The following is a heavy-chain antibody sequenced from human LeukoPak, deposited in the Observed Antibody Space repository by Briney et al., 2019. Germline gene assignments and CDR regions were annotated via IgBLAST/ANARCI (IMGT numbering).Heavy chain of an antibody. D-gene: IGHD3-10*01. V-gene: IGHV4-30-4*08. CDR2: IYYSGST. CDR3: ARESELLLWFGELSESTFDY. J-gene: IGHJ4*02. Sequence: SETLSLTCTVSGGSISSGDYYWSWSRQPPGKGLEWNGYIYYSGSTYYNPSLKSRVTISVDTSKNQFSLKLSSVTAADTAVYYCARESELLLWFGELSESTFDYWGQGTLVTVSS. CDR1: GGSISSGDYY.